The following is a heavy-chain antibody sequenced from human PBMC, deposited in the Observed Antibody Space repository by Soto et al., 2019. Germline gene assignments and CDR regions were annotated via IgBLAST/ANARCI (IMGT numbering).Heavy chain of an antibody. CDR1: GGSISSGGYY. V-gene: IGHV4-31*03. CDR2: IYYSGSA. CDR3: ARGGRYSSGWYPYFDY. J-gene: IGHJ4*02. Sequence: QVQLQESGPGLVKPSQTLSLTCTVSGGSISSGGYYWSWIRQHPGKGLEWIGYIYYSGSAYYNPSLKSRVTISVDTSKNQYSLKLSSVTAADMAVYYCARGGRYSSGWYPYFDYWGQGTLVTVSS. D-gene: IGHD6-19*01.